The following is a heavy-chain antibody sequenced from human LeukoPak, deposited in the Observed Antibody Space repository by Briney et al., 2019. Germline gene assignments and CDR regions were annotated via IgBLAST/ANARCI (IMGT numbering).Heavy chain of an antibody. D-gene: IGHD6-13*01. CDR2: ISSSGSTI. V-gene: IGHV3-48*04. Sequence: GGSLRLSCAASGFTFSSDAMGWVRQAPGKGLEWVSSISSSGSTIYYADSVKGRFTISRDNAKNSLYLQMNSLRAEDTAVYYCARDRISSSWTPFYYYMDVWGKGTTVTVSS. J-gene: IGHJ6*03. CDR3: ARDRISSSWTPFYYYMDV. CDR1: GFTFSSDA.